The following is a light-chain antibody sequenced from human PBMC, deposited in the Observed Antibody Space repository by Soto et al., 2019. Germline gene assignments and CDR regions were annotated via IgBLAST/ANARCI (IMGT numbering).Light chain of an antibody. CDR3: CSYAGGSTWV. Sequence: QSALTQPASVSGSPGQTITISCTGTSSDIGSYNLVSWYQQHPGKPPKLMIYEGSKRPSGVSHRFSGSKSGNTASLTISGLQADDEADYYCCSYAGGSTWVFGGGTKLTVL. J-gene: IGLJ3*02. CDR2: EGS. V-gene: IGLV2-23*01. CDR1: SSDIGSYNL.